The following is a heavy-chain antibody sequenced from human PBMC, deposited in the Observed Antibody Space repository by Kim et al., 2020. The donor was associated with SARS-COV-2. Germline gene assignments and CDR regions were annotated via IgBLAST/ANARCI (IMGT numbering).Heavy chain of an antibody. Sequence: SETLSLTCAVYGGSFSGYYWSWIRQPPGKGLEWLGEINHSGSTNYNPSLKSRVTILVDTSKNQFSLKLSSVTAADTAVYYCAREIVVVVAATEWFDPWGQGTLVTVSS. V-gene: IGHV4-34*01. CDR3: AREIVVVVAATEWFDP. CDR2: INHSGST. D-gene: IGHD2-15*01. J-gene: IGHJ5*02. CDR1: GGSFSGYY.